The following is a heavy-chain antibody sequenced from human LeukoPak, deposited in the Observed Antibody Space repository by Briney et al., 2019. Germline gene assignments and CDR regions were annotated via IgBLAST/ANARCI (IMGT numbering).Heavy chain of an antibody. D-gene: IGHD3-22*01. CDR3: ARGYDY. Sequence: PSETLSLTCTVSGGSIFGSSYYWGWVRQPPGKGLDWIGIINYSGNTYYNPSLRSRVSISVDTSRNQFSLNLNSMTASDTAVYYCARGYDYWGQGTLVTVSS. J-gene: IGHJ4*02. V-gene: IGHV4-39*01. CDR2: INYSGNT. CDR1: GGSIFGSSYY.